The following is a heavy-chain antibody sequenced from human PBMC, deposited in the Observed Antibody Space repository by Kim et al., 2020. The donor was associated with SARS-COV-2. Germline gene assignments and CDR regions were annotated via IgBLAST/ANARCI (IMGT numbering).Heavy chain of an antibody. CDR2: GGSR. V-gene: IGHV3-74*01. Sequence: GGSRYYSDSVKGRFTTSRDNANNMVYLQMNSLRVDETAIYYCTSIFEYWGQGALVTVSS. CDR3: TSIFEY. J-gene: IGHJ4*02. D-gene: IGHD3-3*02.